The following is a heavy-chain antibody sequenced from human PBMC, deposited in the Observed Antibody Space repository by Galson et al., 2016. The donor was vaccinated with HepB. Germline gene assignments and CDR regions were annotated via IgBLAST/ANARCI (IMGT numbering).Heavy chain of an antibody. J-gene: IGHJ6*02. V-gene: IGHV3-48*01. CDR3: ARAYNCNSLWGALDV. Sequence: SLRLSCAASGFAFSSYSMNWVRQAPGKGLEWISHISGSSSTIYYADSVKGRFTISRDNANNSLYLHLNSLRAEDTAVYYCARAYNCNSLWGALDVWGQGTTVTVSS. D-gene: IGHD1-1*01. CDR1: GFAFSSYS. CDR2: ISGSSSTI.